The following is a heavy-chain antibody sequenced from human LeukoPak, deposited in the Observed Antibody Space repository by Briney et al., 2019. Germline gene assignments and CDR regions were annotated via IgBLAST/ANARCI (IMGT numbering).Heavy chain of an antibody. D-gene: IGHD3-3*01. Sequence: GGSLRLSCAASGFTFSSYSMNWVRQAPGKGLEWVSSISSSSSYIYYADSVKGRFTISRDNSKNTLYLQMNSLRAEDTAVYYCARQYESWFDPWGQGTLVTVSS. CDR1: GFTFSSYS. CDR3: ARQYESWFDP. V-gene: IGHV3-21*04. CDR2: ISSSSSYI. J-gene: IGHJ5*02.